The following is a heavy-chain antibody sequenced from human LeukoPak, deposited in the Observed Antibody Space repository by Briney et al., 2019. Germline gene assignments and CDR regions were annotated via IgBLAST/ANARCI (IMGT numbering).Heavy chain of an antibody. CDR1: GFTFSSYG. J-gene: IGHJ4*02. D-gene: IGHD4-17*01. V-gene: IGHV3-30*18. CDR3: AKGRLNYGPRGGFDY. Sequence: PGGSLRLSCAASGFTFSSYGMHWVRQAPGKGLEWVAVISYDGSNKYYADSVKGRFTISRDNSKNTLYLQMNSLRAEDTAVYYCAKGRLNYGPRGGFDYWGQGTLVTVSS. CDR2: ISYDGSNK.